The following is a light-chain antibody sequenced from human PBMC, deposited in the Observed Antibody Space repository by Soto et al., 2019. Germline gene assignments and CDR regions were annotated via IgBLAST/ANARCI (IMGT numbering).Light chain of an antibody. CDR3: SSFTSSSSYV. V-gene: IGLV2-14*03. J-gene: IGLJ1*01. CDR2: DVS. Sequence: QSVLAQPASVSGSPEQSITISCTGTSSDVGSYNSVSWYQQYPGKAPTLMIHDVSNRPSGVSNRFSGSKSGNTASLTISGLQAEDEADYYCSSFTSSSSYVFGSGTKLTVL. CDR1: SSDVGSYNS.